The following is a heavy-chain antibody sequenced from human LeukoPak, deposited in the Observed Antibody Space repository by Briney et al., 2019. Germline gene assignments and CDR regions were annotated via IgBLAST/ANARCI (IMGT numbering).Heavy chain of an antibody. J-gene: IGHJ4*02. Sequence: SVKVSCKASGGTFSSYAISWVRQAPGQGLEWMGRIIPILGIANYAQNFQGRVTITADKSTSTAYMELSSLRSEDTAVYYCARVYTSCYGYWGQGTLVTVSS. D-gene: IGHD2-2*01. CDR1: GGTFSSYA. CDR2: IIPILGIA. CDR3: ARVYTSCYGY. V-gene: IGHV1-69*04.